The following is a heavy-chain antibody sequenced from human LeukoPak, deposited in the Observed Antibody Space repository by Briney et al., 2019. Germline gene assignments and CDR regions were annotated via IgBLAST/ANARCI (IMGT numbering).Heavy chain of an antibody. CDR2: INPNSGGT. CDR3: ARASGADRIDY. J-gene: IGHJ4*02. D-gene: IGHD1-1*01. V-gene: IGHV1-2*02. CDR1: GYTFTSYG. Sequence: ASVKVSCKASGYTFTSYGISWVRQAPGQGLEWMGWINPNSGGTNYAQKFQGRVTMTRDTSISTAYMELSRLRSDDTAVYYCARASGADRIDYWGQGTLVTVSS.